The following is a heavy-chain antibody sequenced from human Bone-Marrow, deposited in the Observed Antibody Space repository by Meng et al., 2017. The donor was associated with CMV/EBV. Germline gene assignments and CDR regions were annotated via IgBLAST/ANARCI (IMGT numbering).Heavy chain of an antibody. CDR2: VYFNANT. CDR3: ARESYCSGGSCYSGVDY. D-gene: IGHD2-15*01. Sequence: GSLRLSCTVSGGSISSNNYYWGWIRQPPGRGLEWIGSVYFNANTYYSPSLKSRVTLSVDTSKNQLSLKMSSVTAADTAVYYCARESYCSGGSCYSGVDYCGQGTLVTVSS. CDR1: GGSISSNNYY. J-gene: IGHJ4*02. V-gene: IGHV4-39*07.